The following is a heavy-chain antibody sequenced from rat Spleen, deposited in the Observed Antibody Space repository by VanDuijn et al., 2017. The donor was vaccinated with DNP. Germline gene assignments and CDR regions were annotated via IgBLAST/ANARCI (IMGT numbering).Heavy chain of an antibody. Sequence: EVQLVESGGGLVQPGRSLKLSCAASGFTFSDYYMAWVRQAPTKGLEWVAYISYDGGSTYYGDSVKGRFTISRDNAKSTLYLQMDSLRSEDTATYYCATPIYFDYWGQGVMVTVSS. CDR2: ISYDGGST. D-gene: IGHD3-1*01. CDR1: GFTFSDYY. J-gene: IGHJ2*01. CDR3: ATPIYFDY. V-gene: IGHV5-20*01.